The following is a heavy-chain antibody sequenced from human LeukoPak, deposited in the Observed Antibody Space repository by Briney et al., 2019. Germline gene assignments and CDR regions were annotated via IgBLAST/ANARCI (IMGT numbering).Heavy chain of an antibody. Sequence: ASVKVSCKASGYTFTSYSMNWVRQAPRQGLEWLGWINTNTGNPTYAQGFTGRFVFSLDTSVNTAYLQISSLKAEDTAVYYCARVVHPYDYESSGLTYDAFDIWGQGTMVTVSS. CDR3: ARVVHPYDYESSGLTYDAFDI. CDR1: GYTFTSYS. V-gene: IGHV7-4-1*02. CDR2: INTNTGNP. J-gene: IGHJ3*02. D-gene: IGHD3-22*01.